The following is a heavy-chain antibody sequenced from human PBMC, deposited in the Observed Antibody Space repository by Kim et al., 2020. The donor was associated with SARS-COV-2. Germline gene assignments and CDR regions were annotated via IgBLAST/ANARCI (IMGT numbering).Heavy chain of an antibody. V-gene: IGHV3-30*18. D-gene: IGHD6-19*01. CDR1: GFTFSSYG. CDR3: AKDEGQAVAGGDWFDP. J-gene: IGHJ5*02. CDR2: ISYDGSNK. Sequence: GGSLRLSCAASGFTFSSYGMHWVRQAPGKGLEWVAVISYDGSNKYYADSVKGRFTISRDNSKNTLYLQMNSLRAEDTAVYYCAKDEGQAVAGGDWFDPWGQGTLVTVSS.